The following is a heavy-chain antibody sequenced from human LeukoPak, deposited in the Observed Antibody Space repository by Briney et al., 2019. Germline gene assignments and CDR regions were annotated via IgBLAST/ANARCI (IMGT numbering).Heavy chain of an antibody. V-gene: IGHV4-34*01. J-gene: IGHJ4*02. Sequence: SETLSLTCAVYGGSFSSYYWSWIRQPPGEGLEWIGEINHSGSTNYNPSLKSRVTISVDTSKNQFSLKLSSVTAADTAVYYCARGPTKSRDSSSWYLNYWGQGTLVTVSS. CDR2: INHSGST. D-gene: IGHD6-13*01. CDR3: ARGPTKSRDSSSWYLNY. CDR1: GGSFSSYY.